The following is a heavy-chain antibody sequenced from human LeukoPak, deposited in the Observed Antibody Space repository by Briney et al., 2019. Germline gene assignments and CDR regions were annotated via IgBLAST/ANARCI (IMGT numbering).Heavy chain of an antibody. CDR2: INPNSGGT. D-gene: IGHD6-13*01. Sequence: ALVKRSCKASGYTLTGYYMHWVRQAPGQGLGGMGWINPNSGGTNYAQKFQGMVTMTRDTSISTAYMELSRLRSDDTAVYYCARPRRAAADHIFDYWGQGTLVTVSS. V-gene: IGHV1-2*02. CDR1: GYTLTGYY. J-gene: IGHJ4*02. CDR3: ARPRRAAADHIFDY.